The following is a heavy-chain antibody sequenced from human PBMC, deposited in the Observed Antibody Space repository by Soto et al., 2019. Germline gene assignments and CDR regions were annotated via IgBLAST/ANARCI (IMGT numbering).Heavy chain of an antibody. J-gene: IGHJ5*02. V-gene: IGHV4-61*01. D-gene: IGHD6-19*01. Sequence: QVQLQESGPGLVKPSETLSVTCSVSGVSVSSGSHYWSWIRQSPGKGLEWIGFIYYSGSTNYNPSLKSRVTISVDTYKNQFSLKVTSVTAADTAVYFCARDPLGYSSSHFFDPWGQGTLVTVSS. CDR1: GVSVSSGSHY. CDR3: ARDPLGYSSSHFFDP. CDR2: IYYSGST.